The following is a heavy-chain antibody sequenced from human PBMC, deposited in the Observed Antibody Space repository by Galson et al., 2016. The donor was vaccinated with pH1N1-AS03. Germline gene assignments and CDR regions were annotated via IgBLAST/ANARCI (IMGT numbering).Heavy chain of an antibody. Sequence: LRLSCAASGFTFSSYWMHWVRHLPGKGLVWVSGIDSDGSNTYYADSVRGRFTISRDNAKNSLYLQMNSLRVEDTAMYYCARGEMIGDDSWGQGTLVTVSS. CDR1: GFTFSSYW. V-gene: IGHV3-74*01. J-gene: IGHJ4*02. CDR2: IDSDGSNT. CDR3: ARGEMIGDDS. D-gene: IGHD3-16*01.